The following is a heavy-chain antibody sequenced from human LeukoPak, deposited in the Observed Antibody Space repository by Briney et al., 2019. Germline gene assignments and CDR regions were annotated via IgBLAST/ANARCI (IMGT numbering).Heavy chain of an antibody. CDR2: IIPILGIA. CDR1: GGTFSSYA. Sequence: SVKVSCKASGGTFSSYAISWVRQAPGQGLEWMGRIIPILGIANYAQKFQGRVTITADKSTSTAYMELSSLRSEDTAVYYCARGEGWGPDAFDIWGQGTMVTVSS. J-gene: IGHJ3*02. D-gene: IGHD7-27*01. V-gene: IGHV1-69*04. CDR3: ARGEGWGPDAFDI.